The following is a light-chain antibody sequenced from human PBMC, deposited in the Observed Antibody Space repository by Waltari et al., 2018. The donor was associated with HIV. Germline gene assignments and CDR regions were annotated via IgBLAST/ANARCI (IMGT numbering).Light chain of an antibody. Sequence: QSVLTHPPSVSAAPGQKVTISCSGSISNIGNNYAYWYQQFPGTAPKLLIYDNNKRPSGIPDRFSGSKSGTSATLGITGLQTGDEADYYCGTWDSSLSAGVFGGGTKLTVL. CDR1: ISNIGNNY. V-gene: IGLV1-51*01. CDR3: GTWDSSLSAGV. J-gene: IGLJ3*02. CDR2: DNN.